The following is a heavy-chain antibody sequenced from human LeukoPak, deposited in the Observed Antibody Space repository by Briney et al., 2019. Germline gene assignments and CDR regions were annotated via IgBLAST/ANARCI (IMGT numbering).Heavy chain of an antibody. CDR2: IYTSGST. V-gene: IGHV4-61*02. Sequence: SETLSLTCTVSRGSISSGSYYWSWIRQPAGKGLEWIGRIYTSGSTSYNPSLKSRVTISVDTSKNQFSLKLSSVTAADTAVYYCARSALWFGELLVEWGQGTLVTVSS. D-gene: IGHD3-10*01. CDR1: RGSISSGSYY. J-gene: IGHJ4*02. CDR3: ARSALWFGELLVE.